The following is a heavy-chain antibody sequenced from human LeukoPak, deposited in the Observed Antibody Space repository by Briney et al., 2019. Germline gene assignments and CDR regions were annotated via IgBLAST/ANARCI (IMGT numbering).Heavy chain of an antibody. J-gene: IGHJ6*02. CDR2: IYYSGST. CDR3: ARHFSCSGGSCYGRKSLYYYGMDV. CDR1: GGSISSSSYY. Sequence: PSETLSLTCTVSGGSISSSSYYWGWVRQPPGKGLEWIGNIYYSGSTYYDPSLKSRVTISVDTSKNQFSLKLSSVTAADTAVYYCARHFSCSGGSCYGRKSLYYYGMDVWGQGTTVTVSS. D-gene: IGHD2-15*01. V-gene: IGHV4-39*01.